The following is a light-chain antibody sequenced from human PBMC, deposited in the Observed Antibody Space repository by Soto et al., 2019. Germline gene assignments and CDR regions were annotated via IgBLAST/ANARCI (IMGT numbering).Light chain of an antibody. Sequence: EIVLTQSPGTLSLSPGERATLSCRASQSVGSDYLAWYQQKPGQAPRILIFGASGRATGIPDRFSGSGSGTEFTLTISSLQSEDFAVYYCQQRSNWPPTFGGGTKVDIK. CDR2: GAS. CDR3: QQRSNWPPT. J-gene: IGKJ4*01. CDR1: QSVGSDY. V-gene: IGKV3D-20*02.